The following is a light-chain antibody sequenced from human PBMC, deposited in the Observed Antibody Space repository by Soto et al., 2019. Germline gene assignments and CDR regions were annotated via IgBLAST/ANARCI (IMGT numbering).Light chain of an antibody. V-gene: IGLV2-14*01. CDR3: SSCNTTRFYV. Sequence: QSALTQPTSVSGSPGQSMTIYCTGSGYDIGAYDYVSWYQQHPGKAPRLLIHGVRKRPPGISSRFSASKSGLTASLPISGLRAEDDAAYYCSSCNTTRFYVVGPGTKRTVL. CDR2: GVR. J-gene: IGLJ1*01. CDR1: GYDIGAYDY.